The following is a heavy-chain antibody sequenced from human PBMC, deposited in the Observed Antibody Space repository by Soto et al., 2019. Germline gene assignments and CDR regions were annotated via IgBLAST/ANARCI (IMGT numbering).Heavy chain of an antibody. CDR1: GSPLGGNR. CDR2: IWYDGSHK. Sequence: QVQLVESGGAGVKPGTSRRLPCPASGSPLGGNRIHWSAQAPGKGLGWVAIIWYDGSHKFYVDSVKGRFAVSRDNSKNTVYLQMNSLTGEDTAVYYCARPRYSGDDPDALEIWGRGTLVTISS. D-gene: IGHD5-12*01. V-gene: IGHV3-33*01. CDR3: ARPRYSGDDPDALEI. J-gene: IGHJ3*02.